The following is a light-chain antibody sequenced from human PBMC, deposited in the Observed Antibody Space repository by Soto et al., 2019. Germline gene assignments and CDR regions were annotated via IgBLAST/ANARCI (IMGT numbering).Light chain of an antibody. J-gene: IGLJ1*01. CDR3: SSYTSSSSYGV. V-gene: IGLV2-14*01. CDR2: EVS. CDR1: NSDVGGYNY. Sequence: QSALTQPASVSGSPGQSITISCTGTNSDVGGYNYVSWYQQHPGKAPELMIYEVSHRPSGVSNRFSGSKSDNTASLTISGLQAEDEADYYCSSYTSSSSYGVFGTGTKLTVL.